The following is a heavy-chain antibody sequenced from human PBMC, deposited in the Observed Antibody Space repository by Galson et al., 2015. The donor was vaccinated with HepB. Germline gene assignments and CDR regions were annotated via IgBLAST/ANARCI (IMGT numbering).Heavy chain of an antibody. CDR1: GFTFDDYA. J-gene: IGHJ4*02. CDR3: AKEAGATGTFDY. CDR2: ISWNSGSI. Sequence: SLRLSCATSGFTFDDYAMHWVRQAPGKGLEWVSGISWNSGSIGYADSVKGRFTISRDNAKNSLYLQMNSLRAEDTALYYCAKEAGATGTFDYWGQGTLVTVSS. D-gene: IGHD1-1*01. V-gene: IGHV3-9*01.